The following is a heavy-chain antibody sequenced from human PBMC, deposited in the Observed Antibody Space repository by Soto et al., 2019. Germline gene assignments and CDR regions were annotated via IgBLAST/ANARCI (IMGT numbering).Heavy chain of an antibody. CDR2: ISANGQGI. Sequence: GGSLRVSFAASGFPFTYYAFGWVRHAQGKGLDWVSAISANGQGIYYADSVRGRFTMSRDNSKNTVFLHRDRLIADDNAAYYFAKDRDYRRARFHHCGQGTLVTVS. J-gene: IGHJ4*02. CDR1: GFPFTYYA. D-gene: IGHD3-10*01. CDR3: AKDRDYRRARFHH. V-gene: IGHV3-23*01.